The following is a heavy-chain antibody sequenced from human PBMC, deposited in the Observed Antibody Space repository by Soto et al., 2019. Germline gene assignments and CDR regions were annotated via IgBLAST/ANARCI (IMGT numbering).Heavy chain of an antibody. J-gene: IGHJ4*02. D-gene: IGHD6-19*01. V-gene: IGHV3-33*06. CDR3: AKVVAVAGTLGY. CDR2: IWYDGSNK. CDR1: GFTFSSYG. Sequence: GGSLRLSCAASGFTFSSYGMHWVRQAPGKGLEWVAVIWYDGSNKYYADSVKGRFTISRDDSKNTLYLQMNSLRAEDTAVYYCAKVVAVAGTLGYWGQGTLVTVSS.